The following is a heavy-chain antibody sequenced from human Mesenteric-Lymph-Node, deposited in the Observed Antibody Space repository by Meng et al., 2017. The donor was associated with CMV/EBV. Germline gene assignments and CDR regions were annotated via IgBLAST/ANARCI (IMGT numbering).Heavy chain of an antibody. CDR3: ARQGSFASGSYYNFDS. V-gene: IGHV4-39*01. J-gene: IGHJ4*02. D-gene: IGHD3-10*01. CDR2: VYYSGTT. Sequence: GSICSRCSSWGWLRQPPGMGLEWIGTVYYSGTTYSTPSLKSRVTISVDTSKNQFSLKVKSVTAADTAVYYCARQGSFASGSYYNFDSWGQGTLVTVSS. CDR1: GSICSRCSS.